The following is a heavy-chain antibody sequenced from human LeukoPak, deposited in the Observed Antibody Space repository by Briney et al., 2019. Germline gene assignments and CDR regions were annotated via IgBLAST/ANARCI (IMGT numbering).Heavy chain of an antibody. Sequence: ASVKVSCKASGYTFTSYYMHWVRQAPGQGLEWMGIINPSGGGTSYAQKFRGRVTMTGDMSTSTVYMELSSLRSEDTAVYYCARDSYDSSGALGIWGQGTMVTVSS. D-gene: IGHD3-22*01. J-gene: IGHJ3*02. CDR2: INPSGGGT. CDR1: GYTFTSYY. CDR3: ARDSYDSSGALGI. V-gene: IGHV1-46*01.